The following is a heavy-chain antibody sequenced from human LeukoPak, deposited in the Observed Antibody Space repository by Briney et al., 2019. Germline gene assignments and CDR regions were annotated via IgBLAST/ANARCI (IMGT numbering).Heavy chain of an antibody. CDR3: ARDNSVGDTEWWFDA. Sequence: ASVTVSCMASVYTFTGYYMLWVRQAPGQGLEGMGMINPSGGSKNYAQKYHGRVTMTRDMTTSTEYMELSSLRSEDAAVYYSARDNSVGDTEWWFDAWGQGTTVTVSS. CDR2: INPSGGSK. D-gene: IGHD1-26*01. CDR1: VYTFTGYY. V-gene: IGHV1-46*01. J-gene: IGHJ5*02.